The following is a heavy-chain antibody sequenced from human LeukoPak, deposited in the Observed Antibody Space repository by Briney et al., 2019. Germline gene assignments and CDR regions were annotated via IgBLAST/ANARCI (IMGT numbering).Heavy chain of an antibody. CDR3: ARDRSSHLKWLQLFDY. Sequence: ASVKVSCKASGYTFTGYYMHWVRQAPGQGLEWMGWINPNSGGTNYAQKFQGRVTMTRDTSISTAYMELSRLRSDDTAVYYCARDRSSHLKWLQLFDYWGQGTLVTVSS. D-gene: IGHD5-24*01. CDR1: GYTFTGYY. J-gene: IGHJ4*02. V-gene: IGHV1-2*02. CDR2: INPNSGGT.